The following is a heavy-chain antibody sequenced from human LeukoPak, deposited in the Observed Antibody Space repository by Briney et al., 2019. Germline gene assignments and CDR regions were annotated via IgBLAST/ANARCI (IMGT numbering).Heavy chain of an antibody. J-gene: IGHJ2*01. CDR1: GFTLSQYG. CDR2: IPSEGSGR. Sequence: AGSLRLSCEASGFTLSQYGLHWVRQAPGKGLEWVAFIPSEGSGRFHAASVKDRFSISKDDSKHPLYLQMNSLRAKDTALYYCVKSGNTSGSYWYFDLWGRGTLVTVSS. CDR3: VKSGNTSGSYWYFDL. V-gene: IGHV3-30*02. D-gene: IGHD3-10*01.